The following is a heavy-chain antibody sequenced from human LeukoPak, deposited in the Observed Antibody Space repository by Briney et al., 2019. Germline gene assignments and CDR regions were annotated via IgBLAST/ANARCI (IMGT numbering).Heavy chain of an antibody. CDR2: INPVGSEK. CDR1: GFSFSTYW. D-gene: IGHD7-27*01. Sequence: GGSLRLSCAASGFSFSTYWMNWVRQAPGKGLEWVANINPVGSEKYYLDSVKGRFTISRDNAKNSLCLQMNSLRAEDTAVYYCAKNWGYFDDWGQGTLVTVSS. V-gene: IGHV3-7*02. J-gene: IGHJ4*02. CDR3: AKNWGYFDD.